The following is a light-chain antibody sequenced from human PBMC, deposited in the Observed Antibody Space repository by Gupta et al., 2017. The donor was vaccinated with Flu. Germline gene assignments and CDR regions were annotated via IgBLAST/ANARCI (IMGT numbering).Light chain of an antibody. J-gene: IGKJ1*01. V-gene: IGKV1D-8*03. Sequence: VIWMSQSPSLLSASTGDRVTISCRISQGISSYLAWYQQKPGKAPELLIYAASTLQSGVPSRFSGSGSGTDFTLTISSLQSEDFATYYCQQDYSFPWTFGQGNKVEIK. CDR1: QGISSY. CDR3: QQDYSFPWT. CDR2: AAS.